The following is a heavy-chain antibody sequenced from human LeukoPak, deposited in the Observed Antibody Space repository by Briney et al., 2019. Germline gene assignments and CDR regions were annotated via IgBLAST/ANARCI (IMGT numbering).Heavy chain of an antibody. D-gene: IGHD6-13*01. Sequence: GEFLKISCKGSGYTFRNYWIAWVRQMPGKGLEWMGIINPGDSDTRYSPSFQGQVTISADESTTTAYLQWSSLKASDTAMYYCARHRAAGGSYYYGADVWGQGTTVTVSS. J-gene: IGHJ6*02. V-gene: IGHV5-51*01. CDR1: GYTFRNYW. CDR2: INPGDSDT. CDR3: ARHRAAGGSYYYGADV.